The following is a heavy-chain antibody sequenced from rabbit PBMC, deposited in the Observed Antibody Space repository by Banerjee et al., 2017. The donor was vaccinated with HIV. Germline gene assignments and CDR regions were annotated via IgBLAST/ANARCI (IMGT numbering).Heavy chain of an antibody. CDR2: IDPSSGSA. CDR1: GFSFSSSYW. CDR3: ARNWDL. Sequence: QSLEESGGDLVKPGASLTLTCTASGFSFSSSYWMSWVRQAPGKGLEWIGYIDPSSGSAYYASWVISRFTISKTSSTTVTLQMTSLTAADTATYFCARNWDLWGQGTLVTVS. J-gene: IGHJ3*01. V-gene: IGHV1S40*01. D-gene: IGHD4-2*01.